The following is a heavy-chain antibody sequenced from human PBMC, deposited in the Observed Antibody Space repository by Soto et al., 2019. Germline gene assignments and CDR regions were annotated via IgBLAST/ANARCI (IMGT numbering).Heavy chain of an antibody. CDR2: RSASGGST. Sequence: EVQLLESGGGLVQPGGSLRVSCAASGFSFSGDGMSWVRQAPGKGLEWVSARSASGGSTYYVDSVRGRFTISSDNSKNMLFLQMNSLRAEDTAVYYCAKRYYYDGSGPYGMDVWGQGTTVTVSS. V-gene: IGHV3-23*01. CDR3: AKRYYYDGSGPYGMDV. CDR1: GFSFSGDG. D-gene: IGHD3-22*01. J-gene: IGHJ6*02.